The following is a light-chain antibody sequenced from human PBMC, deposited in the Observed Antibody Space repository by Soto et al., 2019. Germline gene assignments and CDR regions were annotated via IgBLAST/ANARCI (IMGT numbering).Light chain of an antibody. Sequence: EIVLTQSPGTLFLSPGERATLSCRASRSVRSNYLAWYQQKPGQAPRLLIYNSSTRATGIPDRFSGSGSGTDFTLTISRLEPEDFALYYCQQYRDLPQTFGQGTQVEIK. V-gene: IGKV3-20*01. J-gene: IGKJ1*01. CDR1: RSVRSNY. CDR3: QQYRDLPQT. CDR2: NSS.